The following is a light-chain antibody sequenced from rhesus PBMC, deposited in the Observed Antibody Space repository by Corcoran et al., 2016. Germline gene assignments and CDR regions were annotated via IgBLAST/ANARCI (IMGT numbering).Light chain of an antibody. V-gene: IGKV1-69*01. Sequence: DIQMTQSPSSLSASVGDRVTITCRAIQGISNWLAWDKQKPGKAPKFLLYRASNLETGVPSRFSGIVSGTDFTLTLSRLQPEDIATYYCQRHDNSPLAFGGGTKVEIK. CDR2: RAS. CDR3: QRHDNSPLA. CDR1: QGISNW. J-gene: IGKJ4*01.